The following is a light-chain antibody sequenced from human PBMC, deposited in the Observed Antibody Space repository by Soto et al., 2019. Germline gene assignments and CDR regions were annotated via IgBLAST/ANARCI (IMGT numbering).Light chain of an antibody. CDR2: DAS. V-gene: IGKV3-11*01. Sequence: EIVLTQSPATLSLSPGERATISCRASQSVRRYLAWYQQKPGQAPRLLIYDASNRATGIPARFSGSGSGTDFTLTISSLEPEDFAVYYCQQRSDWPSTFGGGTKVQIK. J-gene: IGKJ4*01. CDR3: QQRSDWPST. CDR1: QSVRRY.